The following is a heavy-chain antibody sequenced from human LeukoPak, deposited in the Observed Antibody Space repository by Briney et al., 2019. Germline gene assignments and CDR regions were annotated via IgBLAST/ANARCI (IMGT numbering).Heavy chain of an antibody. J-gene: IGHJ4*02. D-gene: IGHD2-2*01. V-gene: IGHV4-30-2*01. CDR1: GGSISSGGYS. Sequence: SETLSLTCAVSGGSISSGGYSWSWVRQPPGKGLEWIGYIYHSGSTYYNPSLKSRVTISVDRSKNQFSLKLSPVTAADTAVYYCARRCSSTSCYGHFDYWGQGTLVTVSS. CDR2: IYHSGST. CDR3: ARRCSSTSCYGHFDY.